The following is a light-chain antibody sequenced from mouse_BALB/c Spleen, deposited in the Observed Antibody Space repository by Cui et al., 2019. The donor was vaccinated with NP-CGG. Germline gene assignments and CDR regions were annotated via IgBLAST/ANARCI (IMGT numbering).Light chain of an antibody. CDR1: TGAVTTSNY. J-gene: IGLJ1*01. Sequence: QAVVTQESALTTSPGETVTLTCRSSTGAVTTSNYANWVQEKPDHLFTGLIGGTNNRAPGVPARFSGSLIGDKAALTITGAQTEDEAIYFRALWFNNHWVFGGRTKLTVL. V-gene: IGLV1*01. CDR3: ALWFNNHWV. CDR2: GTN.